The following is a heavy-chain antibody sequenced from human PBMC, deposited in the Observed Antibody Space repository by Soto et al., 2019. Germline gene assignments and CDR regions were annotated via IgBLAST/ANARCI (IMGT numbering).Heavy chain of an antibody. Sequence: EVQLLESAGGLVQPGGTLKLSCAAAEFTFTSSSLHWVRQASGQGLEWVGRIRSKIKTYATAYAASVKGRFTISRYDSTNQASLQMNSLKTEDPAVYFCTSENDYGESGPLGYWGQGKLVTVSS. J-gene: IGHJ4*02. V-gene: IGHV3-73*01. D-gene: IGHD4-17*01. CDR3: TSENDYGESGPLGY. CDR2: IRSKIKTYAT. CDR1: EFTFTSSS.